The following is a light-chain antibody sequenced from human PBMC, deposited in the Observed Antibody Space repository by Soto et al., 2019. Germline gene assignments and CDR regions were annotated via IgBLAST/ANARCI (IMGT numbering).Light chain of an antibody. CDR2: AAS. CDR3: QKYSTAPWT. CDR1: QGIGNY. V-gene: IGKV1-27*01. Sequence: TQMTQSPPSLSASVGDRVTITCRASQGIGNYLAWYQQRPGKVPKLLIYAASTLQSGVPSRFSGSGSGTDFTLTISSLQPEDVATYYCQKYSTAPWTFGPGTKVDI. J-gene: IGKJ1*01.